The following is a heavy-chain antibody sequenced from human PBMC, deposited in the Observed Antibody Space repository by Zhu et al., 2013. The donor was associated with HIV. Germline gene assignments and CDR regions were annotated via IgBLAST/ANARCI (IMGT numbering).Heavy chain of an antibody. CDR2: ISSYNGNT. CDR3: ARGDPEGYNSGWYSDPYCLDY. J-gene: IGHJ4*02. D-gene: IGHD6-19*01. Sequence: QVQLVQSGAEVKKPGASVTVSCKAFGYTFTSYGISWVRQVPGQGLEWMGWISSYNGNTNYAQKFQGRVTLTRDTSTSTVYMEVRSLRSDDTAVYYCARGDPEGYNSGWYSDPYCLDYWGQGTVVTVSS. V-gene: IGHV1-18*01. CDR1: GYTFTSYG.